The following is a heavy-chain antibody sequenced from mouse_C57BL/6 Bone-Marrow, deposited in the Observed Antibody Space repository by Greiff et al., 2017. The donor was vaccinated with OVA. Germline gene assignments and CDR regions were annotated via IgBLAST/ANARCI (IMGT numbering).Heavy chain of an antibody. Sequence: VQLQQSGAELVRPGASVKLSCTASGFTINSDYMHWVKQRPEQGLEWIGRIDPENGDTEYAAKFQGKATMTADTSSSTAYLQLSSLTSEDTAVYYCTRRAGGNYGSSPWGQGTTLTVSS. J-gene: IGHJ2*01. CDR1: GFTINSDY. CDR3: TRRAGGNYGSSP. V-gene: IGHV14-4*01. CDR2: IDPENGDT. D-gene: IGHD1-1*01.